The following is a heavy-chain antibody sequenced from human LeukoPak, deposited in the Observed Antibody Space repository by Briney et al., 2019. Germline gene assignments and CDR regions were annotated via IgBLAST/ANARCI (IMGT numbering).Heavy chain of an antibody. CDR3: ARGGRGTIIMIVVAALDY. CDR2: ISSSGNYI. CDR1: GFTFTSYT. V-gene: IGHV3-21*01. D-gene: IGHD3-22*01. J-gene: IGHJ4*02. Sequence: GGSLRLACAASGFTFTSYTMNWVRQAPGKGLEWVSSISSSGNYIYYADSVKGRFTISRDNARNSLYLQMNSLRAEDTAVYYCARGGRGTIIMIVVAALDYWGQGTLVTVSS.